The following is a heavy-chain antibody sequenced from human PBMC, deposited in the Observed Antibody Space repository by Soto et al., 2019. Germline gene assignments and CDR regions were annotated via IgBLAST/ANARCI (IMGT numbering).Heavy chain of an antibody. CDR1: GDTFSNNA. V-gene: IGHV1-69*01. Sequence: QVQLVQSGAEVKKPGSSVKVSCKASGDTFSNNAISWVRQAPGQGLEWMGGIIPLLGTANYAQRFQGRVTITADETTRTAYMELSSLTSDDTAMYYCATGPPSVIPLYPYYGMDVWGQGTTVTVS. J-gene: IGHJ6*02. D-gene: IGHD4-4*01. CDR3: ATGPPSVIPLYPYYGMDV. CDR2: IIPLLGTA.